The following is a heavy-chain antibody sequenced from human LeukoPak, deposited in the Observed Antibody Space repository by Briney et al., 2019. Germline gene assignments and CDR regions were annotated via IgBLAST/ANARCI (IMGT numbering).Heavy chain of an antibody. CDR1: GFTFSDYY. Sequence: GGSLRLSCAASGFTFSDYYMSWIRQAPGKGLEWVSHISSSGSTIYYADSVKGRFTISRDNAKNSLYLQMNSLRAEDTAVYYCARGPVDSLNWFDPWGQGTLVTVPS. CDR3: ARGPVDSLNWFDP. D-gene: IGHD5-12*01. V-gene: IGHV3-11*01. CDR2: ISSSGSTI. J-gene: IGHJ5*02.